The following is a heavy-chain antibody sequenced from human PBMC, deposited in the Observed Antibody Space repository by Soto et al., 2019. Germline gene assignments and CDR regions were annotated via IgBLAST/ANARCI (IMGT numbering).Heavy chain of an antibody. CDR3: ARVRSCSGTSCYPGYFDY. J-gene: IGHJ4*02. Sequence: QVQLQESGPGLVKPSQTLSLTCTVSGGSISSGDYCWSWMRQPPGKGLEWIGYIYYSGNTYYNPSLKSRVAISVDTSRNQFSLKLSSVTAADTAVYYCARVRSCSGTSCYPGYFDYWGQGTLVTVSS. D-gene: IGHD2-15*01. CDR1: GGSISSGDYC. V-gene: IGHV4-30-4*01. CDR2: IYYSGNT.